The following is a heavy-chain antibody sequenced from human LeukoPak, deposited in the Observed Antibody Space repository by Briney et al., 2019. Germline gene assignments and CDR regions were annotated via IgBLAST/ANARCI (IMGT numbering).Heavy chain of an antibody. CDR3: AKGYYDYVWRSYYIDY. V-gene: IGHV3-23*01. J-gene: IGHJ4*02. Sequence: GGSLRLSCAASGFTFSSYAMSWVRQAPGKGLEWVSAISGSGGSTYYADSVKGRFTISRDNSRDTLYLQMNSLRAEDTAVYYCAKGYYDYVWRSYYIDYWGQGTLVTVSS. CDR1: GFTFSSYA. CDR2: ISGSGGST. D-gene: IGHD3-16*01.